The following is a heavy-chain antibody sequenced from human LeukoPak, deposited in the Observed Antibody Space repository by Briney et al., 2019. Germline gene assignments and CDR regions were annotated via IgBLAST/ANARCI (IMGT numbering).Heavy chain of an antibody. CDR1: GYTFTGYY. J-gene: IGHJ4*02. Sequence: GASVKVSCKASGYTFTGYYMHWVRQAPGQGLEWMGRINPNSGGTNYAQKFQGRVTMTRDTSISTAYMELSRLRSDDTAVYYCARGVPDSSGLTFDYWGQGTPVTVSS. V-gene: IGHV1-2*06. CDR3: ARGVPDSSGLTFDY. D-gene: IGHD3-22*01. CDR2: INPNSGGT.